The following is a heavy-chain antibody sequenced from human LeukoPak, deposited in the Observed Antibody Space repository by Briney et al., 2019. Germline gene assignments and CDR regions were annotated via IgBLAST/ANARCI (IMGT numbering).Heavy chain of an antibody. D-gene: IGHD5-24*01. CDR2: ISYDGSNK. CDR1: GFTFSSYT. V-gene: IGHV3-30-3*01. CDR3: AIAVRDGPVI. Sequence: GGSLRLSCAASGFTFSSYTMHWVRQAPGKGLEWVAVISYDGSNKYYADSVKGRFTISRDNSKNTLYLQMNSLRAEDTAVYYCAIAVRDGPVIWGQGTLVTVSS. J-gene: IGHJ1*01.